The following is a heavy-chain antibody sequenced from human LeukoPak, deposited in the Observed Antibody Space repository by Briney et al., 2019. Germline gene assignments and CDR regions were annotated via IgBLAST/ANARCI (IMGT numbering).Heavy chain of an antibody. CDR2: ISSSSSYI. V-gene: IGHV3-21*01. J-gene: IGHJ4*02. CDR3: AKGYYSGVDY. Sequence: GGSLRLSCAASGFTFSSYSMNWVRQAPGKGLEWVSSISSSSSYIYYADSVKGRFTISRDNAKNSLSLQMNSLRVEDTAVYYCAKGYYSGVDYWGQGTLVTVSS. D-gene: IGHD2/OR15-2a*01. CDR1: GFTFSSYS.